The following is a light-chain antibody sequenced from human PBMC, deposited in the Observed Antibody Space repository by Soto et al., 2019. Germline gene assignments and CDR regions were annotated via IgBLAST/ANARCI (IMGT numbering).Light chain of an antibody. Sequence: ELVLTQSPGTLSLSPGEEATLSCRASQSVDNNYLAWYQQKPGQAPRLLIYGASSRATGIPDRFSGSGSGIDFTLTISRLEPEDFAVYYCQQYGSSLFTFGQGTRLEI. J-gene: IGKJ5*01. CDR1: QSVDNNY. V-gene: IGKV3-20*01. CDR3: QQYGSSLFT. CDR2: GAS.